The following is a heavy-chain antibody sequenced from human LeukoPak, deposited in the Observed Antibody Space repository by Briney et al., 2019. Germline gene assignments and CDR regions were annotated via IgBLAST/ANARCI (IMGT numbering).Heavy chain of an antibody. V-gene: IGHV4-4*07. J-gene: IGHJ4*02. CDR3: ARVYSGYDLPGSLANYYFDY. Sequence: SETLSLTCTVSGGSISSYYWSWIRQPAGKGLEWIGRFYSGGGTDYSPSLKSRVTMSVDTSKNQFSLKLSSVTAADTAVYYCARVYSGYDLPGSLANYYFDYWGQGTLVTVSS. D-gene: IGHD5-12*01. CDR2: FYSGGGT. CDR1: GGSISSYY.